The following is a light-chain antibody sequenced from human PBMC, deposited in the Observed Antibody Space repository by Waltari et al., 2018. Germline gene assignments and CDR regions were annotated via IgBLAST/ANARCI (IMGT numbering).Light chain of an antibody. CDR1: QSVNTY. CDR3: QHHVRLPAT. Sequence: LVSTQSPGTLSSSPGERATLSCRASQSVNTYLAWYQQKPGQAPRLLIYGAYTRAAGIPDRFSGSGFGTEFSLTISRLEAEDFAVYYCQHHVRLPATFGPGTKVEIK. J-gene: IGKJ1*01. V-gene: IGKV3-20*01. CDR2: GAY.